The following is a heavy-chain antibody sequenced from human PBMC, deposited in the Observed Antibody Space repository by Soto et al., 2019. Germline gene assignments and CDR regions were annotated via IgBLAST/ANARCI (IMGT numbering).Heavy chain of an antibody. CDR2: IWYDGSNK. Sequence: GGSLRLSCAASGFTFSSYGMHWFRQAPGKGLEWVAVIWYDGSNKYYADSVKGRFTISRDNSKNTLYLQMNSLRAEDTAVYYCARDLRRYYYYGMDVWGQGTTVTVSS. CDR3: ARDLRRYYYYGMDV. V-gene: IGHV3-33*01. CDR1: GFTFSSYG. J-gene: IGHJ6*02.